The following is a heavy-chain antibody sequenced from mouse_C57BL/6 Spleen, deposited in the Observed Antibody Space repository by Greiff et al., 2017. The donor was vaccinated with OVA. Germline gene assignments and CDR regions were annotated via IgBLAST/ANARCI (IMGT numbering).Heavy chain of an antibody. CDR3: ALITTVEGYFDY. CDR1: GYSFTGYY. J-gene: IGHJ2*01. CDR2: INPSTGGT. D-gene: IGHD1-1*01. Sequence: VQLKESGPELVKPGASVKISCKASGYSFTGYYMNWVKQSPEKSLEWIGEINPSTGGTTYNQKFKAKATLTVDKSSSTAYMQLTSLTSEDSAVYYCALITTVEGYFDYWGQGTTLTVSS. V-gene: IGHV1-42*01.